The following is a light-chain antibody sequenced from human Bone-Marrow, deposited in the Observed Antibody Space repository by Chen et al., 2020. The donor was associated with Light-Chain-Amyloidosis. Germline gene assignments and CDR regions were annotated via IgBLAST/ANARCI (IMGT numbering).Light chain of an antibody. CDR1: NIGSTS. J-gene: IGLJ3*02. CDR3: QVWDRRSDRPV. Sequence: SYVLTQPSSVSVAPGPPATIAWGGNNIGSTSVHWYQQTPGQAPLLVVYDDSDRPSGIPERLSGSNSGNTATLTISRVEAGDEADYYCQVWDRRSDRPVFGGGTKLTVL. V-gene: IGLV3-21*02. CDR2: DDS.